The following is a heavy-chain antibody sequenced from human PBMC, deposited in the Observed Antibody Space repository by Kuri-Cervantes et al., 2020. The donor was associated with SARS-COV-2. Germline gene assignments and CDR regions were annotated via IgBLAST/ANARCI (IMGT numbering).Heavy chain of an antibody. Sequence: SVKVSCKASGGTFSSYAVSWLRQAPGQGLEWMGGIIPIFGTANYAQKFQGRVTITADESTSTAYMELSSLRSEDTAVYYCAIHNSSPADYYYYYYMDVWGKGTTVTVSS. D-gene: IGHD6-13*01. J-gene: IGHJ6*03. V-gene: IGHV1-69*13. CDR3: AIHNSSPADYYYYYYMDV. CDR2: IIPIFGTA. CDR1: GGTFSSYA.